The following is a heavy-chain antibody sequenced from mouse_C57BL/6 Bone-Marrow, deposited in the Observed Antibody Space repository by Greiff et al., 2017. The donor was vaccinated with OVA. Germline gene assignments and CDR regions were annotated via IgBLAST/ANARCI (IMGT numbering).Heavy chain of an antibody. Sequence: QVQLQQPGAELVMPGASVKLSCKASGYTFTSYWMHWVKQWPGQGLEWIGEIDPSDSYTNYNQKFKGKSTLTVDKSSSTAYLQLSSLTSEDSAVYYCARRPYLRYFDVWGTGTTVTVSS. CDR2: IDPSDSYT. J-gene: IGHJ1*03. V-gene: IGHV1-69*01. D-gene: IGHD2-10*01. CDR1: GYTFTSYW. CDR3: ARRPYLRYFDV.